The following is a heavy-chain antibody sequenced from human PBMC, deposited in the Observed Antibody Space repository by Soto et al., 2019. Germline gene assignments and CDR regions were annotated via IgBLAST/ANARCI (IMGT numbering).Heavy chain of an antibody. D-gene: IGHD3-10*01. CDR1: GGSISSYY. CDR2: IYYSGST. V-gene: IGHV4-59*01. CDR3: GRVSPDYGSGSYNWFDP. J-gene: IGHJ5*02. Sequence: SETLSLTCTVSGGSISSYYWSWIRQPPGKGLEWIGYIYYSGSTNYNPSLKSRVTISVDTSKNQFSLKLSSVTAADTAVYYCGRVSPDYGSGSYNWFDPWGQGTLVTVSS.